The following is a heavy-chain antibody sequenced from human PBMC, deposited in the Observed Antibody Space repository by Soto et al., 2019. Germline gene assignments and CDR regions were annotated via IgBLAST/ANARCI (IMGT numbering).Heavy chain of an antibody. Sequence: QVQLVESGGGVVQPGRSLRLSCAASGFTFSSYGMHWVRQAPGKGLEWVAVIWYDGSNKYYADSVKGRFTISRDNSKNTLYLQMNSLRAEDTAVYYCARVGQRVRVDEDWFDPWGQGTLVTVSS. CDR3: ARVGQRVRVDEDWFDP. J-gene: IGHJ5*02. CDR1: GFTFSSYG. CDR2: IWYDGSNK. V-gene: IGHV3-33*01. D-gene: IGHD6-6*01.